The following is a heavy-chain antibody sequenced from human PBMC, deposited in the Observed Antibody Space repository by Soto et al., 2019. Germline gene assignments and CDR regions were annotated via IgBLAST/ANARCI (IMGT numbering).Heavy chain of an antibody. Sequence: GGSLRLSCAASGFTFSNAWMSWVRQAPGKGLEWVGRIKSKTDGGTTDYAAPVKGRFTISRDDSKNTLYLQMNSLKAEDTAVYYCTTDYRPYYYFCSGAIPTSIYYYGMDVWGQGTTVTVSS. CDR2: IKSKTDGGTT. V-gene: IGHV3-15*01. CDR1: GFTFSNAW. CDR3: TTDYRPYYYFCSGAIPTSIYYYGMDV. D-gene: IGHD3-3*01. J-gene: IGHJ6*02.